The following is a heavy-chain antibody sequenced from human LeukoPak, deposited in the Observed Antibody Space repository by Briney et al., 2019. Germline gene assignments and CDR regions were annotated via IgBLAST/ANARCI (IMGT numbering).Heavy chain of an antibody. CDR2: INAYNGDT. D-gene: IGHD5-12*01. Sequence: GASVKVSCKASNYTFTSYGISWVRQAPGQGLEWMAWINAYNGDTNYAQKFQGRVTITTDESTSTAYMELSSLRSEDTAVYYCAMDAGGYDFSYYYYYMDVWGKGTTVTVSS. CDR1: NYTFTSYG. V-gene: IGHV1-18*01. J-gene: IGHJ6*03. CDR3: AMDAGGYDFSYYYYYMDV.